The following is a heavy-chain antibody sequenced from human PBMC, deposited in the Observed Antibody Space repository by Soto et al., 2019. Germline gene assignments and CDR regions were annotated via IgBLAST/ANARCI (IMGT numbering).Heavy chain of an antibody. D-gene: IGHD3-16*01. V-gene: IGHV1-69*13. CDR1: GGLFSSFA. CDR3: ARGGGPYVWFNEF. J-gene: IGHJ4*02. CDR2: IIPVFGTT. Sequence: AVKVSCKDSGGLFSSFAISWVRQAPGQGLEWMGGIIPVFGTTNYAQKFQGRVTITADESTNTAYMELSSLTSDDTAMYYCARGGGPYVWFNEFWGQGTQVTVSS.